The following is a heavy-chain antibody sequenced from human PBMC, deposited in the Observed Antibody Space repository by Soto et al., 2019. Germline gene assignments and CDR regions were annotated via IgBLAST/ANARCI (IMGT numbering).Heavy chain of an antibody. J-gene: IGHJ1*01. CDR2: ISGSGGST. CDR1: GFTFSSYA. V-gene: IGHV3-23*01. CDR3: AKDPLPDDYGDYDEYFQH. Sequence: GGSLRLSCAASGFTFSSYAMSWVRQAPGKGLEWVSAISGSGGSTYYADSVKGRFTISRDNSKNTLYLQMNSLRAEDTAVYYCAKDPLPDDYGDYDEYFQHWGQGTLVTVSS. D-gene: IGHD4-17*01.